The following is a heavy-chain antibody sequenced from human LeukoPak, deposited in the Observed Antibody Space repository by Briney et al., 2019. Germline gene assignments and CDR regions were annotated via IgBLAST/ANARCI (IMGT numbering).Heavy chain of an antibody. CDR1: GGSISSGDYY. Sequence: SQTLSLTCTVSGGSISSGDYYWSWIRQPPGKGLEWIGYIYYSGSTYYNPSLKSRVTISVDTSKNQFSLKLSSMTAADTAVYYYARGIQYSSGWYLGYYFDYWGQGTLVTVSS. V-gene: IGHV4-30-4*01. J-gene: IGHJ4*02. CDR3: ARGIQYSSGWYLGYYFDY. CDR2: IYYSGST. D-gene: IGHD6-19*01.